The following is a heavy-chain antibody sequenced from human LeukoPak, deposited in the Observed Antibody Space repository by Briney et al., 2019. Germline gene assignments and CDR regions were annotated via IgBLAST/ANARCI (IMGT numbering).Heavy chain of an antibody. V-gene: IGHV3-30*03. CDR2: ISYEGSNK. J-gene: IGHJ6*02. CDR3: AREEGTYGVDV. CDR1: GFTFSSYG. Sequence: GRSLRLSCAASGFTFSSYGMHWVRQAPGKGLEWVAVISYEGSNKYYADSVKGRFTISRDNSKNTLYLQMNSLRAEDTAVYYCAREEGTYGVDVWGQGTTVTVSS.